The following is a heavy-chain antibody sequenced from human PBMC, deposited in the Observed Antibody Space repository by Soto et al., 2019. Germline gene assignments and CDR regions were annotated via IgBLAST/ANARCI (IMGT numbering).Heavy chain of an antibody. J-gene: IGHJ5*02. D-gene: IGHD2-2*01. CDR3: ARAGNCTSTTCFSGWLAP. CDR1: GYTFTSYS. Sequence: ASVKVSCKASGYTFTSYSIHWVRQAPGQRLEWMGWINTDNGKTRDSQKFQDRVTLTRDRPASTAYMELSSLTSEDTAIYYCARAGNCTSTTCFSGWLAPWGQGTLVTVSS. V-gene: IGHV1-3*04. CDR2: INTDNGKT.